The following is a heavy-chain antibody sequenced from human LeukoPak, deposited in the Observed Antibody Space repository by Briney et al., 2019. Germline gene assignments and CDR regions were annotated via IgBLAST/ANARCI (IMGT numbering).Heavy chain of an antibody. Sequence: SQTLSLTCTVSGGSISSGSYYWSWIRQPAGKGLEWIGRIYTSGSTNYNPSLKSRVTISVDTSKNQFSLKLSSVTAADTAVYYCASARYNWYDGERVDYWGQGTLVTVSS. J-gene: IGHJ4*02. CDR3: ASARYNWYDGERVDY. CDR1: GGSISSGSYY. V-gene: IGHV4-61*02. CDR2: IYTSGST. D-gene: IGHD1-1*01.